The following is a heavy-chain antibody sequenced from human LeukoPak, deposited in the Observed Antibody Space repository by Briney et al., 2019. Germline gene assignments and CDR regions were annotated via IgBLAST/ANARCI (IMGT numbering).Heavy chain of an antibody. Sequence: GRSLRLSCAASGFTFSDYYMSWIRQAPGKGLEWVSYISSSGSTIYYADSVKGRFTISRDNAKNSLYLQMNSLRAEDTAVYYCAREYDFWSGLYYYGMDVWGQGTTVTVSS. V-gene: IGHV3-11*01. D-gene: IGHD3-3*01. J-gene: IGHJ6*02. CDR2: ISSSGSTI. CDR1: GFTFSDYY. CDR3: AREYDFWSGLYYYGMDV.